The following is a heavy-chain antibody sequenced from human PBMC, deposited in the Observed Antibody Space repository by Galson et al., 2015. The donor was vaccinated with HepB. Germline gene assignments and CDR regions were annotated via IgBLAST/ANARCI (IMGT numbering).Heavy chain of an antibody. D-gene: IGHD2-15*01. Sequence: SLRLSCAASGFTFSSYEMNWVRQAPGKGLEWVSYISSSGSTIYYADSVKGRFTISRDNAKNSLYLQMNSLRAEDTAVYYYERDGEYCSGGSCYPWGQGTLVTVSS. J-gene: IGHJ5*02. CDR1: GFTFSSYE. V-gene: IGHV3-48*03. CDR2: ISSSGSTI. CDR3: ERDGEYCSGGSCYP.